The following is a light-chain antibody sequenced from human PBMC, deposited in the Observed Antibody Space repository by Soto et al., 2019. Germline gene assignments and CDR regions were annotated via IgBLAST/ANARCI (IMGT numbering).Light chain of an antibody. Sequence: AIRMTQSPSSVSASTGDRVTITCRASQGISSYLAWYQQKPGKAPKLLISAASTLPSGVPSRFSGSGSGTDFTLTISCLQSEDFATYYCQQYYSYPLTFAGGTKVEIK. CDR3: QQYYSYPLT. CDR2: AAS. J-gene: IGKJ4*01. V-gene: IGKV1-8*01. CDR1: QGISSY.